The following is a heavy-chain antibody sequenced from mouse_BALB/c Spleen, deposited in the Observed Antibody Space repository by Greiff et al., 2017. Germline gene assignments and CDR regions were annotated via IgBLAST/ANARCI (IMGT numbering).Heavy chain of an antibody. CDR3: ASHYYGSLAY. V-gene: IGHV1-54*01. Sequence: VQLQQSDAELVKPGASVKISCKASGYTFTNYLIEWVKQRPGQGLEWIGVINPGSGGTNYNEKFKGKATLTADKSSSTAYMQLSSLTSDDSAVYFCASHYYGSLAYWGQGTLVTVSA. CDR1: GYTFTNYL. D-gene: IGHD1-2*01. CDR2: INPGSGGT. J-gene: IGHJ3*01.